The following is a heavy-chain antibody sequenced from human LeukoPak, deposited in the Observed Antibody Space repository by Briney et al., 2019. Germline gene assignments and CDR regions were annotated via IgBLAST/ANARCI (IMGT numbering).Heavy chain of an antibody. CDR1: GFTFSNAW. Sequence: PGGSLRLSCVASGFTFSNAWMTWVRQAPGKGLEWVGRIKSKANGGARDYAAPVTGRFTISRDDSENTLYLQMNSLKTEDTGVYYCLLWDYYDIDVWGKGTTVTVSS. V-gene: IGHV3-15*01. CDR2: IKSKANGGAR. CDR3: LLWDYYDIDV. D-gene: IGHD3-16*01. J-gene: IGHJ6*03.